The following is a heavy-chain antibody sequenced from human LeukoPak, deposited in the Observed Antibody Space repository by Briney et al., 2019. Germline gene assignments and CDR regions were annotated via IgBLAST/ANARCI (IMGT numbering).Heavy chain of an antibody. J-gene: IGHJ6*03. D-gene: IGHD6-13*01. CDR1: GFTFSSYG. CDR2: IRYDGSNK. Sequence: GGSLRLSCAASGFTFSSYGMHWVRQAPGKGLEWVAFIRYDGSNKYYADSVKGRFTISRDNSKNTLYLQMNSLRAEDTAVYYCAKESSSWWEGFYYYYMDVWGKGTTVTVSS. CDR3: AKESSSWWEGFYYYYMDV. V-gene: IGHV3-30*02.